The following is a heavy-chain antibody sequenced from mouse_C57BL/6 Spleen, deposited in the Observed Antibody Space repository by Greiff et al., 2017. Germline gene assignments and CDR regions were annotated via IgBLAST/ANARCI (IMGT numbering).Heavy chain of an antibody. J-gene: IGHJ3*01. V-gene: IGHV1-18*01. CDR2: INPNNGGT. CDR1: GYTFTDYN. Sequence: EVQLQQSGPELVKPGASVKIPCKASGYTFTDYNMDWVKQSNGKSLEWIGDINPNNGGTIYNQKFKGKATLTVDKSSSTAYMELRSLTSEDTAVYYCARGDYYYGSTWFAYWGQGTLVTVSA. D-gene: IGHD1-1*01. CDR3: ARGDYYYGSTWFAY.